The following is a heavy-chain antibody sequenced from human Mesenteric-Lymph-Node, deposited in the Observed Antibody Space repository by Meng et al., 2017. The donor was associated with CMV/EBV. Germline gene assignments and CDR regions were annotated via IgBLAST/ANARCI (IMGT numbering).Heavy chain of an antibody. V-gene: IGHV1-18*01. CDR1: GYTFTNYG. CDR3: ARVLDAFDI. CDR2: ISPYNGNT. J-gene: IGHJ3*02. Sequence: ASVKVSCKASGYTFTNYGISWVRQAPGQGLEWMGWISPYNGNTNYAQKFQGRVTITTDESTSTAYMELSSLRSEDTAVYYCARVLDAFDIWGQGTMVTVSS.